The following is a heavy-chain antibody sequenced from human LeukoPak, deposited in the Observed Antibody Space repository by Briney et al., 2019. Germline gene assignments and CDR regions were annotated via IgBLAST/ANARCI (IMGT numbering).Heavy chain of an antibody. CDR3: ARDRAAYYFYS. CDR1: GFTFSSNY. CDR2: IYTAGST. D-gene: IGHD6-13*01. Sequence: GGSLRLSCVVSGFTFSSNYMSWVRQAPGKGLEWVSVIYTAGSTYYSDSVKGRFIISRDNSKNTLYLQMNSLRAEDTAAYYCARDRAAYYFYSWGQGTLVTVSS. V-gene: IGHV3-66*01. J-gene: IGHJ4*02.